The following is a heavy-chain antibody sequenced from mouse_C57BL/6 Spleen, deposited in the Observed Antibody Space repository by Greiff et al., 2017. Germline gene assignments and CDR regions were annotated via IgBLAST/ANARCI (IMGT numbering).Heavy chain of an antibody. CDR1: GFSLTSYG. D-gene: IGHD1-1*01. J-gene: IGHJ4*01. Sequence: QVQLKESGPGLVQPSPTLSITCTVSGFSLTSYGVHWVRQSPGKGLEWLGVIWSGGSTDYNAAFISRLSISKDNSKSQVFFKMNSLQADDTAIYYCASITTVVADYAMDYWGQGTSVTVSS. CDR3: ASITTVVADYAMDY. V-gene: IGHV2-2*01. CDR2: IWSGGST.